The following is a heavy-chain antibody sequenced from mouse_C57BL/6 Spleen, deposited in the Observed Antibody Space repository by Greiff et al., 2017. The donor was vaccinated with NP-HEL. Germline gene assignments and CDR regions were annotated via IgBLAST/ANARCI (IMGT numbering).Heavy chain of an antibody. V-gene: IGHV1-54*01. Sequence: VQLQQSGAELVRPGTSVKVSCKASGYAFTNYLIEWVKQRPGQGLEWIGVINPGSGGTNYKEKFKGKATLTADKSSSTAYMQLSSLTSEDSAVYFWARGGYDEGYYAMDYWGQGTSVTVSS. J-gene: IGHJ4*01. CDR1: GYAFTNYL. CDR3: ARGGYDEGYYAMDY. D-gene: IGHD2-2*01. CDR2: INPGSGGT.